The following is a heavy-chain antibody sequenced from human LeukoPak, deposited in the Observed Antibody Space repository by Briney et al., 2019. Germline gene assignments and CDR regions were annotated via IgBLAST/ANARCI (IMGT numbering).Heavy chain of an antibody. V-gene: IGHV3-30-3*01. CDR2: ISYDGSNK. CDR1: GFTFSSYA. D-gene: IGHD3-22*01. J-gene: IGHJ4*02. Sequence: GGSLRLSCAASGFTFSSYAMHWARQAPGKGLEWVAVISYDGSNKYYADSVKGRFTISRDNSKNTLYLQMNSLRAEDTAVYYCASNYDSSGYGHDYWGQGTLVTVSS. CDR3: ASNYDSSGYGHDY.